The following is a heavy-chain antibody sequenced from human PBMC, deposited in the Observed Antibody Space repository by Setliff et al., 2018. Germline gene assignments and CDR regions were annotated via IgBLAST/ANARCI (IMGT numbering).Heavy chain of an antibody. J-gene: IGHJ1*01. CDR2: IRHDESDI. Sequence: GGSLRLSCAASGFTFRGFAMHWVRQAPGKGLEWVAFIRHDESDIYYTKSVKGRFTVSRDNSKNTLYLQMNILRPEDTALYYCVRDSSADYYDNDYFKYWGQGALVTVSS. CDR3: VRDSSADYYDNDYFKY. D-gene: IGHD2-21*02. CDR1: GFTFRGFA. V-gene: IGHV3-30*02.